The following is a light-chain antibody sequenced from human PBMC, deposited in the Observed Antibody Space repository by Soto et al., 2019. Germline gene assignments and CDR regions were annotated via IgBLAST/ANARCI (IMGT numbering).Light chain of an antibody. Sequence: QSVLTQPASVSGSPGQLITISCTGTSSDVGGYNYVSWYQQHPGKAPKLMIYDVSNRPSGVSNRFSGSKSGNTASLTISGLQAEDEADYYCSSYTSSSTEVFGGGTQLTVL. CDR3: SSYTSSSTEV. J-gene: IGLJ2*01. CDR1: SSDVGGYNY. V-gene: IGLV2-14*01. CDR2: DVS.